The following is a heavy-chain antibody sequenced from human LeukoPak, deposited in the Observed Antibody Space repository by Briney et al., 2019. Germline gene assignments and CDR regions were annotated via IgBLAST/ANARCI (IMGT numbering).Heavy chain of an antibody. Sequence: SVTVTFKCSGFTFTISALQWVREARGQRLERIGWIVVGSGNTNYAQKFQERVTITRDMSTSTAYMELSSLRSEDTAVYYCAADLGGSDYWGQGTLVTVSS. D-gene: IGHD1-26*01. V-gene: IGHV1-58*01. CDR3: AADLGGSDY. CDR2: IVVGSGNT. CDR1: GFTFTISA. J-gene: IGHJ4*02.